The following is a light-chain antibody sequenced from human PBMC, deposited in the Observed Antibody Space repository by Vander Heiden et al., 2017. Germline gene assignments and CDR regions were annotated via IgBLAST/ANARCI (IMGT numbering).Light chain of an antibody. CDR2: GAS. Sequence: IQMTQSPSSLSASVGDRVTITCRASQGIGDYLAWYQQKPGKVPYHLIYGASTLRSGVPSRFSGSGSGTDFTLTISSLQPEDVATYSCQKYNSAPFTFGPGTKVDIK. CDR1: QGIGDY. J-gene: IGKJ3*01. V-gene: IGKV1-27*01. CDR3: QKYNSAPFT.